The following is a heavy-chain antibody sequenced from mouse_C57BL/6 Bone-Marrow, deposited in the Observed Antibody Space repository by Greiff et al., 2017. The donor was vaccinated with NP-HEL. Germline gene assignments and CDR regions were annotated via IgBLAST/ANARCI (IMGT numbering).Heavy chain of an antibody. Sequence: QVQLKQPGAELVKPGASVKMSCKASGYTFTSYWITWVKQRPGQGLEWIGDIYPGSGSTNYNEKFKSKAKLTVDTSSSTAYMQLSSLTSEDSAVYYCARPPYDGYPWFAYWGQGTLVTVSA. CDR2: IYPGSGST. CDR1: GYTFTSYW. J-gene: IGHJ3*01. CDR3: ARPPYDGYPWFAY. D-gene: IGHD2-3*01. V-gene: IGHV1-55*01.